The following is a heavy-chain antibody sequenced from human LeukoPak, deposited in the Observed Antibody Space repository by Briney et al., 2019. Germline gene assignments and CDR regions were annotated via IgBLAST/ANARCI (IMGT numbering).Heavy chain of an antibody. CDR2: ISWNSGSI. J-gene: IGHJ4*02. V-gene: IGHV3-9*01. CDR3: AKDGNGDYVG. CDR1: GFTFDDYA. Sequence: GGSLRLSCAASGFTFDDYAMHWVRQAPGKGLEWVSGISWNSGSIGYADSVKGRFIISRDNAKNSLYLQMNSLRAEDTALYYCAKDGNGDYVGWGQGTLVTVSS. D-gene: IGHD4-17*01.